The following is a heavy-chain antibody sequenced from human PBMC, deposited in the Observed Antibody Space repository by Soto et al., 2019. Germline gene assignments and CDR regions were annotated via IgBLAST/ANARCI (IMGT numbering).Heavy chain of an antibody. J-gene: IGHJ6*02. CDR1: GGSISSYY. CDR2: IYYSGST. V-gene: IGHV4-59*01. CDR3: ARGGTGSGSYYDYYYGMDV. D-gene: IGHD3-10*01. Sequence: PSETLSLTCTVSGGSISSYYWSWIRQPPGKGLEWIEYIYYSGSTNCNPSLKSRVTISVDTSKNQFSLKLSSVTAADTAVCYCARGGTGSGSYYDYYYGMDVWGQGTTVTVSS.